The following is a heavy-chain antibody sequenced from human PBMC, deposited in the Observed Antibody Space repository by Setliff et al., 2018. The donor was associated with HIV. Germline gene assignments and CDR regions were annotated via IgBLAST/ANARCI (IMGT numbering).Heavy chain of an antibody. CDR3: ARQGAVTGHSFDY. J-gene: IGHJ4*02. CDR1: GGSFSGYY. CDR2: INQSGST. D-gene: IGHD6-19*01. V-gene: IGHV4-34*01. Sequence: PSETLSLTCAVYGGSFSGYYWSWIRQPPGKGLECIGEINQSGSTNYNPSLKSRVTISVDTSKNHFSLRLSHVTAADTAVYYCARQGAVTGHSFDYWGQGALVTVSS.